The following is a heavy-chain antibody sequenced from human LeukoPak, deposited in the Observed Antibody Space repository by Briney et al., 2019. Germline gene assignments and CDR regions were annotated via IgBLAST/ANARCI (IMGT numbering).Heavy chain of an antibody. D-gene: IGHD3-22*01. J-gene: IGHJ3*02. Sequence: GGSLRLSCAASGFTVSSNYMSWARQAPGKGLEWVSVIYSGGSTYYADSVKGRFTISRDNSKNTLYLQMNSLRAEDTAVYYCARAPPYYYDSSGYLFGEAFDIWGQGTMVTVSS. CDR1: GFTVSSNY. CDR3: ARAPPYYYDSSGYLFGEAFDI. V-gene: IGHV3-53*01. CDR2: IYSGGST.